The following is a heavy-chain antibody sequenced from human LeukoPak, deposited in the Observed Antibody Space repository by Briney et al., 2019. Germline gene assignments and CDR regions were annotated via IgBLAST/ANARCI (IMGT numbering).Heavy chain of an antibody. V-gene: IGHV4-31*03. CDR1: GGSISGYY. Sequence: ASETLSLTCTVSGGSISGYYWSWIRQHPGKGLEWIGYIYYSGSTYYNPSLKSRVTISVDTSKNQFSLKLSSVTAADTAVYYCARSPPRLGYCSGGSCYSRGVEGYWFDPWGQGTLVTVSS. CDR2: IYYSGST. CDR3: ARSPPRLGYCSGGSCYSRGVEGYWFDP. D-gene: IGHD2-15*01. J-gene: IGHJ5*02.